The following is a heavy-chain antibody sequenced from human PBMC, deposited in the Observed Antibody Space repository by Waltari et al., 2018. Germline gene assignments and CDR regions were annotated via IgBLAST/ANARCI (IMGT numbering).Heavy chain of an antibody. J-gene: IGHJ4*02. CDR1: GGSFSGYY. V-gene: IGHV4-34*01. CDR3: ARGDYDSSGYLFDY. D-gene: IGHD3-22*01. CDR2: INHSGST. Sequence: QVQLQQWGAGLLKPSETLSLTCAVYGGSFSGYYWSWIRQPPGKGLEWIGEINHSGSTNYNPSLKSRVTISVDTSKNQFSLKLSSVTAADTAVYYCARGDYDSSGYLFDYWGQGTLVTVSS.